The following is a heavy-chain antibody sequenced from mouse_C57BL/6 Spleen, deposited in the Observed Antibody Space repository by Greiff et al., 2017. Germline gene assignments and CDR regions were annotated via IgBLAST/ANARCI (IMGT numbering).Heavy chain of an antibody. D-gene: IGHD2-12*01. CDR1: GFTFSSYG. Sequence: EVTLVESGGDLVKPGGSLKLSCAASGFTFSSYGMSWVRQTPDKRLEWVATISSGGSYTYYPDSVKGRFTISRNNAKNTLYLQMSSLKSEDTAMYYCARRDSERAMGYWGQGTSVTVSS. CDR3: ARRDSERAMGY. CDR2: ISSGGSYT. J-gene: IGHJ4*01. V-gene: IGHV5-6*02.